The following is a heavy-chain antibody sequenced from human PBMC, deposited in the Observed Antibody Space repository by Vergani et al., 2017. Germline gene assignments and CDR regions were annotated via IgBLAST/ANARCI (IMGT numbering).Heavy chain of an antibody. D-gene: IGHD2-2*02. CDR1: GYTFTSYA. V-gene: IGHV1-3*01. CDR2: INAGNGNT. Sequence: QVQLVQSGAEVKKPGASVKVSCKASGYTFTSYAMHWVRQAPGQRLEWMGWINAGNGNTKYSQKFQGRVTITRDTSASTAYMELSSLRSEDTAVYYCARAGGPAAIGYWFDPWGQGTLVTVSA. CDR3: ARAGGPAAIGYWFDP. J-gene: IGHJ5*02.